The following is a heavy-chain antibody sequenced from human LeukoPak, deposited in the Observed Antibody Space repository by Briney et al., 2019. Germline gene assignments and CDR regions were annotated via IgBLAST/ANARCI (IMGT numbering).Heavy chain of an antibody. J-gene: IGHJ5*02. CDR2: IYYSGST. Sequence: SETLSLTCTVSGGSISSGGYYWRWLRQHPGTGLEWIGYIYYSGSTYYNPSLKSRVTISVDTSKNQFSLKLSSVTAADTAVYYCARGCSSTSCYAGEPDWFDPWGQGTLVTVSS. V-gene: IGHV4-31*03. D-gene: IGHD2-2*01. CDR1: GGSISSGGYY. CDR3: ARGCSSTSCYAGEPDWFDP.